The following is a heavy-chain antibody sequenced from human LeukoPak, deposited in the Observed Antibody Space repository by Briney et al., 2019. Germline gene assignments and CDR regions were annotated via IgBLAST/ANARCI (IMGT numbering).Heavy chain of an antibody. CDR2: INPNSGGT. V-gene: IGHV1-2*02. CDR1: GYTFTGYY. D-gene: IGHD6-13*01. Sequence: GASVKVSCKASGYTFTGYYMHWVRQAPGQGLEWMGWINPNSGGTNYAQKFQGRVTMTRDTSISTAYMELSRLRSDDTAVYYCARVRGIAAPVGRSSSPHYWGQGTLVTVSS. CDR3: ARVRGIAAPVGRSSSPHY. J-gene: IGHJ4*02.